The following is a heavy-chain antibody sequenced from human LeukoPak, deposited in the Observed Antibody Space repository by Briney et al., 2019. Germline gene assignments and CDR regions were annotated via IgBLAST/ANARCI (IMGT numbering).Heavy chain of an antibody. CDR2: IYRSGST. CDR1: NYSISSGYY. Sequence: SETLSLTCCVSNYSISSGYYWGWIRQPPGKGLEWIGSIYRSGSTDYNPSLKSRVTMSVDTSKNKFSLKLSSVTAADTAVYYCARDSGTTGEVKFDPWGQGTLVTVSS. J-gene: IGHJ5*02. D-gene: IGHD3-10*01. V-gene: IGHV4-38-2*02. CDR3: ARDSGTTGEVKFDP.